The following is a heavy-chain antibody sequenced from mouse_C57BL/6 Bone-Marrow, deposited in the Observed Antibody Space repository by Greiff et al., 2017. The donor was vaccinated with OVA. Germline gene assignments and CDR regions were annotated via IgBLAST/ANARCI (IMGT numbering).Heavy chain of an antibody. Sequence: EVNVVESGGGLVKPGGSLKLSCAASGFTFSSYALSWVRQTPEKRLEWVATISDGGSYTYYPDNVKGRFTISRDNAKNNLYLQMSHLKSEDTAMYYCAREDYGYDGDWYFDVWGTGTTVTVSS. D-gene: IGHD2-2*01. J-gene: IGHJ1*03. V-gene: IGHV5-4*01. CDR3: AREDYGYDGDWYFDV. CDR2: ISDGGSYT. CDR1: GFTFSSYA.